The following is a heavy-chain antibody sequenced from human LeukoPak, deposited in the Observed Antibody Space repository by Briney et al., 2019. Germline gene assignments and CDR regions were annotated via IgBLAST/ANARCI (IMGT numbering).Heavy chain of an antibody. D-gene: IGHD6-19*01. CDR1: GYTFTSYY. V-gene: IGHV1-46*01. J-gene: IGHJ4*02. CDR2: INPSGGST. CDR3: ARDSSGLYYFDY. Sequence: ASVKVSCKASGYTFTSYYMHWVRQAPGQGLEWMGIINPSGGSTSYAQKFQGRVTITADKSTSTAYMELSSLRSEDTAVYYCARDSSGLYYFDYWGQGTLVTVSS.